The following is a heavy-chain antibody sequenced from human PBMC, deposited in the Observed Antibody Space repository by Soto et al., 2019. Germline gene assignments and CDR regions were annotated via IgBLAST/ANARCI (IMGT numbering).Heavy chain of an antibody. D-gene: IGHD3-3*01. CDR2: INHSGST. CDR1: GGSFSGYY. Sequence: QVQLQQWCAGLLKPSETLSLTCAVYGGSFSGYYWSWIRQPPGRALEWIGEINHSGSTNYNPSLKSRVTMSVDTSKNQFSLKLSSVTAADTAVYFCARAVGGYDFWSASYYYYYYMDVWGKGTTVTVSS. CDR3: ARAVGGYDFWSASYYYYYYMDV. V-gene: IGHV4-34*01. J-gene: IGHJ6*03.